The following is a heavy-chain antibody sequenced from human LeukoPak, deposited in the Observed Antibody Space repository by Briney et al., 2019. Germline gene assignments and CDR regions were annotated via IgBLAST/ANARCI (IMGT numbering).Heavy chain of an antibody. CDR1: GFTFSSYW. D-gene: IGHD4-17*01. Sequence: GGSLRLSCAASGFTFSSYWMSWVRQAPGKGLVWVSRIKSDGSSTSYADSVKGRFTISRDNAKNTLYLQMNSLRVEDTAVYYCARRGAVTYAFDIWGQGTMVTVSS. V-gene: IGHV3-74*01. CDR2: IKSDGSST. CDR3: ARRGAVTYAFDI. J-gene: IGHJ3*02.